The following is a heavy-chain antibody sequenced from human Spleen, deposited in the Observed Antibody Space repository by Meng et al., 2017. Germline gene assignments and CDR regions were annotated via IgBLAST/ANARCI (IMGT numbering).Heavy chain of an antibody. CDR1: GYIFTNYW. Sequence: SVKVSCKGSGYIFTNYWVGWVRQMPGKGLEWMGRIIPILGIANYAQKFQGRVTITADKSTSTAYMELSSLRSEDTAVYYCARYPQGYCSGGSCYFPPDWGQGTLVTVSS. CDR3: ARYPQGYCSGGSCYFPPD. CDR2: IIPILGIA. D-gene: IGHD2-15*01. J-gene: IGHJ4*02. V-gene: IGHV1-69*02.